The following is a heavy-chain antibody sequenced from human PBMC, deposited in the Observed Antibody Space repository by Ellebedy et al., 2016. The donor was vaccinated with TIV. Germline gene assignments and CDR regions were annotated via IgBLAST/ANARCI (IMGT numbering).Heavy chain of an antibody. CDR1: GYTFTDYY. V-gene: IGHV1-2*04. CDR2: INPDSGGT. CDR3: ARGQEDMITFGGVIVNLDYYYGMDV. J-gene: IGHJ6*02. D-gene: IGHD3-16*02. Sequence: AASVKVSCKASGYTFTDYYVHWVRQAHGQGTGWMGWINPDSGGTKYAQRFQGWVTMTRDTSISTAYMELNRLRSDDTAVYFCARGQEDMITFGGVIVNLDYYYGMDVWGQGTTVTVSS.